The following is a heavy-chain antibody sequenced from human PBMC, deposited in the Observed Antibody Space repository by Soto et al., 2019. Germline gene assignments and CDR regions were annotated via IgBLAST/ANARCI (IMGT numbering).Heavy chain of an antibody. CDR3: ARYLLSYSSSWYPYYFDY. CDR1: GYTFTSYG. J-gene: IGHJ4*02. V-gene: IGHV1-18*01. D-gene: IGHD6-13*01. CDR2: INAYNGNT. Sequence: GASVKVSCKASGYTFTSYGISWVRQAPGQGLEWMGWINAYNGNTNYAQKLQGRVTMTTDTSTSTAYMELSSLRSEDTAVYYCARYLLSYSSSWYPYYFDYWRQGTLVTVSS.